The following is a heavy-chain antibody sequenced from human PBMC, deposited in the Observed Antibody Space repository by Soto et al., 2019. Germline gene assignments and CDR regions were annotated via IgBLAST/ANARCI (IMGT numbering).Heavy chain of an antibody. D-gene: IGHD3-22*01. CDR2: ISYSGGST. J-gene: IGHJ4*02. CDR1: GFTFSSYA. V-gene: IGHV3-23*01. Sequence: EVQLLESGGGLVQPGGSLRLSCAASGFTFSSYAMSWVRQAPGKGLEWVSAISYSGGSTYYADSVKGRFTISRDKSKNTLYLQMDSLRAEDTAVYYCAKDGPDSSVRWGFDYWGQGTLVTVSS. CDR3: AKDGPDSSVRWGFDY.